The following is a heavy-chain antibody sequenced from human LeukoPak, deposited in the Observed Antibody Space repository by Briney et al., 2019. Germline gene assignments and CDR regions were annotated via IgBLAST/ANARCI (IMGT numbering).Heavy chain of an antibody. CDR2: SNSDGSIT. Sequence: QPGGSLRLSCAASGFTFSAYWMHWVRQAPGKGLVCVSHSNSDGSITTYADSVRGRFTISRDNAKNTLDLHMNTLRAEDTAVYYCARGEGLGGSYRLPDGVFDIWGQGTMVTVSS. D-gene: IGHD1-26*01. J-gene: IGHJ3*02. V-gene: IGHV3-74*01. CDR3: ARGEGLGGSYRLPDGVFDI. CDR1: GFTFSAYW.